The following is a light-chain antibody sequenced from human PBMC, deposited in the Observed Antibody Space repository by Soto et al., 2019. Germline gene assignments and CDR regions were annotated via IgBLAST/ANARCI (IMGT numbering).Light chain of an antibody. CDR3: GTWDTSLPACV. J-gene: IGLJ1*01. Sequence: QSVLTQPPSVSGAPGQRVTMSCSGSASNIGNNSVSWYQQLPGAAPKLLIYDDNNRPSGIPDRFSGSKSGTSATLGITGLQTGDEADYYCGTWDTSLPACVFGPGTKVTVL. V-gene: IGLV1-51*01. CDR1: ASNIGNNS. CDR2: DDN.